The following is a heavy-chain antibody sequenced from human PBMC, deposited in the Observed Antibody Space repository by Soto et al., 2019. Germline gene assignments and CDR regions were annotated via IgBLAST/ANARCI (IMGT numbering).Heavy chain of an antibody. CDR2: INAGNGNT. CDR1: GYTFTSYA. D-gene: IGHD2-15*01. J-gene: IGHJ3*02. V-gene: IGHV1-3*01. CDR3: ARGFGYCSGGSCYDAFDI. Sequence: ASVKVSCKASGYTFTSYAMHWVRQAPGQRLEWMGWINAGNGNTKYSQKFQGRVTITRDTSASTAYMELSSLRSEGTAVYYCARGFGYCSGGSCYDAFDIWGQGTMVTVSS.